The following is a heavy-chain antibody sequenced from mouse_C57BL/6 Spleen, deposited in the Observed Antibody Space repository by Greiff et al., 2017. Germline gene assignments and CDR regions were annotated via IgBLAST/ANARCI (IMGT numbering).Heavy chain of an antibody. CDR3: TASSGPFDY. J-gene: IGHJ2*01. V-gene: IGHV6-3*01. CDR1: GFTFSNYW. Sequence: EVKLMESGGGLVQPGGSMKLSCVASGFTFSNYWMNWVRQSPEKGLEWVAQIRLKSDNYATHYAESVKGRFTISRDDSKSSVYLQMNNLRAEDTGIYYCTASSGPFDYWGQGTTLTVSS. D-gene: IGHD3-2*02. CDR2: IRLKSDNYAT.